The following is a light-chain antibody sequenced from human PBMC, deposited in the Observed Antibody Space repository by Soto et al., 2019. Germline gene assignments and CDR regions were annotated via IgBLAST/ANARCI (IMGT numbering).Light chain of an antibody. V-gene: IGKV1-39*01. CDR2: AAS. CDR3: QQSYSSPPT. J-gene: IGKJ1*01. Sequence: DIHITQSPSAMSASVGDRVTITCRASQGISNHLLWFQQKPGKAPKLLIFAASSLQSGVPSRFSGSRSGPDFTLTISSLQPEDFATYYCQQSYSSPPTFGQGTKVAIK. CDR1: QGISNH.